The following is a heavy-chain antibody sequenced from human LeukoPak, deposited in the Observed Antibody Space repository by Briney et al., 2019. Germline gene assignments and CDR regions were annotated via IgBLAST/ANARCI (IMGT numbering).Heavy chain of an antibody. CDR2: ISSSSSTI. J-gene: IGHJ6*02. V-gene: IGHV3-48*04. Sequence: PGGSLRLSCAASGFTFSSYSMNWVRQAPGKGLEWISYISSSSSTISYAGSVKGRFTISRDNAKNSLDLQMNSLRADDTAVYYCARGYYDPTDYFYGMDVWGQGTTVTVS. CDR3: ARGYYDPTDYFYGMDV. D-gene: IGHD3-22*01. CDR1: GFTFSSYS.